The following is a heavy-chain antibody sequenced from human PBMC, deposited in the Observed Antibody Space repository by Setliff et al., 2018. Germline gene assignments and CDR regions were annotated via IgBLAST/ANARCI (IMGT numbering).Heavy chain of an antibody. V-gene: IGHV7-4-1*02. Sequence: GASVKVSCKASGYTFSSYAMNWVRQAPGQGLEWMGWINTNTGNPTYAQGFTGRFVFSLDTSVSTAYLQISSLKAEDTAVHYCSYGIAAAGGAFDIWGQGTMVTVSS. CDR2: INTNTGNP. CDR3: SYGIAAAGGAFDI. D-gene: IGHD6-13*01. CDR1: GYTFSSYA. J-gene: IGHJ3*02.